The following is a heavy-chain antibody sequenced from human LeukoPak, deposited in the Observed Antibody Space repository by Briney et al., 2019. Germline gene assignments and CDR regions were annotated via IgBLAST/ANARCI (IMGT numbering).Heavy chain of an antibody. D-gene: IGHD2-2*01. V-gene: IGHV4-38-2*02. CDR3: ARESSRDCDTTSCYEVFDP. CDR1: GYSISSGYY. CDR2: IYHSGST. J-gene: IGHJ5*02. Sequence: SETLSLTCTVSGYSISSGYYWGWIRQPPGKGLEWIGSIYHSGSTYYNPSLKSRVTISVDTSKNQFSLRVRSVTAADTDVYYCARESSRDCDTTSCYEVFDPWGQGTLVTVSS.